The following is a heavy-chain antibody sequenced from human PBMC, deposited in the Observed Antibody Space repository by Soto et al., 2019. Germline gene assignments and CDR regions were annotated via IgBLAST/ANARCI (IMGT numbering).Heavy chain of an antibody. J-gene: IGHJ4*02. CDR2: IYSGGST. V-gene: IGHV4-4*07. CDR1: GGSISHYY. CDR3: ARGPGGFGDFSLDY. D-gene: IGHD3-10*01. Sequence: QVQLQESGPGLVKPSETLSLTCAVSGGSISHYYWSWIRQPAGKGLEWIGRIYSGGSTNYNPSLKSRVPMSVDTSKNQFSLNLNSVTAADAAIYFCARGPGGFGDFSLDYWGQGTLVTVSS.